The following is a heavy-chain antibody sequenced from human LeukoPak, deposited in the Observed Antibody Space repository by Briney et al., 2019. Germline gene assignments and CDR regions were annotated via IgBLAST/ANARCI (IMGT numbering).Heavy chain of an antibody. CDR2: FDPEDGET. J-gene: IGHJ3*02. Sequence: ASVKVSCKVSGYTLTELSMHWVRQAPGKGLEWMGGFDPEDGETIYAQKFQGRVTMTEDTSTDTAYMELSSLRSEDTAVYYCAREHEMRWIRYYYDSSGYSTFDAFDIWGQGTMVTVSS. CDR1: GYTLTELS. V-gene: IGHV1-24*01. CDR3: AREHEMRWIRYYYDSSGYSTFDAFDI. D-gene: IGHD3-22*01.